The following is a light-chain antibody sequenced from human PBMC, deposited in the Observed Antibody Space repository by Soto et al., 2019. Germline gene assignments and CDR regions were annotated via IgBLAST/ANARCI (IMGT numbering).Light chain of an antibody. J-gene: IGKJ1*01. CDR2: GAS. CDR1: QSVSSSY. Sequence: IVLTQSPGTLSLSPGERHTLSCRSSQSVSSSYLAWYQQKPGQAPRLLIYGASSRATGIQDRFSGSGSGTDFTLTISRLEPEDFAVYYCQQYGSSSWTFGQGTKLDIK. CDR3: QQYGSSSWT. V-gene: IGKV3-20*01.